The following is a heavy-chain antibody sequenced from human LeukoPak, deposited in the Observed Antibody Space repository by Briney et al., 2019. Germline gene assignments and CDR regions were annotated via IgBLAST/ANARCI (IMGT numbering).Heavy chain of an antibody. D-gene: IGHD3-22*01. V-gene: IGHV4-4*07. CDR2: TYTSGST. CDR1: GGSISSYY. J-gene: IGHJ4*02. CDR3: ARGAGDSSGYYYFDY. Sequence: SETLSLTCTVSGGSISSYYWSWIRQPAGKGLEWIGRTYTSGSTNCNPSLKSRVTMSVDTSKNQFSLKLSSVTAADTAVYYCARGAGDSSGYYYFDYWGQGTLVTVSS.